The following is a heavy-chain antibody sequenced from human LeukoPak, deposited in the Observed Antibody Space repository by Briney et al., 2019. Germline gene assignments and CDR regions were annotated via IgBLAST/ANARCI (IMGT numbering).Heavy chain of an antibody. CDR1: GFTFSSYG. V-gene: IGHV3-23*01. CDR2: ISGSGGST. CDR3: ARDGLYSGSYDLDY. Sequence: GGSLRLSCAASGFTFSSYGMSWVRQAPGKGLEWVSGISGSGGSTYYADSVKGRFTISRDNSKNTLYLQMNSLRAEDTAVYYCARDGLYSGSYDLDYWGQGTLVTVSS. J-gene: IGHJ4*02. D-gene: IGHD1-26*01.